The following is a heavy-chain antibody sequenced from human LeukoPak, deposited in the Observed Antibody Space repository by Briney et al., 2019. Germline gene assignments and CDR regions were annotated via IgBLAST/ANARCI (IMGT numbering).Heavy chain of an antibody. CDR2: IYTSGST. CDR1: GGSISSYY. CDR3: ARGSKIATDIVVVPAAISGVNWFDP. D-gene: IGHD2-2*01. J-gene: IGHJ5*02. Sequence: SETLSLTCTVSGGSISSYYWSWIRQPAGKGLEWIGRIYTSGSTNYNPSLKSRVTMSVDTSKNQFSLKLSSVTAADTAVYYCARGSKIATDIVVVPAAISGVNWFDPWGQGTLVTVSS. V-gene: IGHV4-4*07.